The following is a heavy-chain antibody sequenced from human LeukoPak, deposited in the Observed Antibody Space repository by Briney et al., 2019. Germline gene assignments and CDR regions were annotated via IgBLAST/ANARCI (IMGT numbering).Heavy chain of an antibody. D-gene: IGHD2-2*01. CDR3: AREIVVPSAMRASDY. CDR1: GYIFTSHW. Sequence: GEPLKISFKGSGYIFTSHWIGWVRQMPGKGLEWMGVIFPVDSDARYSPSFQGQVTISSDKSISTAYLQWSSLKASDTAMYYCAREIVVPSAMRASDYWGQGTLVTVSS. J-gene: IGHJ4*02. V-gene: IGHV5-51*01. CDR2: IFPVDSDA.